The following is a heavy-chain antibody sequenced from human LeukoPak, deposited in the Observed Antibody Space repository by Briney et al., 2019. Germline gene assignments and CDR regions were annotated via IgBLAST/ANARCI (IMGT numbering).Heavy chain of an antibody. D-gene: IGHD3-10*02. CDR3: ARAGRKSRGVDLVRKKETGYYYYMDV. CDR2: IKQDGSEK. Sequence: GGSLRLSCAASEFTFFTYSMSWVRQAPGKGLEWVANIKQDGSEKYYVDSVKGRFTISRDNAKNPLYLQMNSLRAEDTAVYYCARAGRKSRGVDLVRKKETGYYYYMDVWGKGTTVTVSS. CDR1: EFTFFTYS. J-gene: IGHJ6*03. V-gene: IGHV3-7*01.